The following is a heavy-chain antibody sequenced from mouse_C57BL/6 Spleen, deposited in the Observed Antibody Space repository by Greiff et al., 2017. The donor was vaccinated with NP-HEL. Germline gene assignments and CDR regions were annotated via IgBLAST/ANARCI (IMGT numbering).Heavy chain of an antibody. V-gene: IGHV5-17*01. D-gene: IGHD2-5*01. Sequence: EVKVEESGGGLVKPGGSLKLSCAASGFTFSDYGMHWVRQAPEKGLEWVAYISSGSSTSYYADTVKGRFTISRDNAKNTLFLQMTSLRSEDTAMYYCARRIVTTKDNYFDYWGQGTTLTVSS. CDR1: GFTFSDYG. J-gene: IGHJ2*01. CDR2: ISSGSSTS. CDR3: ARRIVTTKDNYFDY.